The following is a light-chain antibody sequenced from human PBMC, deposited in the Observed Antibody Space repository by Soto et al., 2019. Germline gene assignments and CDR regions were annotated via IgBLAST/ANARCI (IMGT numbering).Light chain of an antibody. Sequence: EIVLTQSPGTLSLSPGERATLSCRASQSVSSIYLAWYQQKPDQAPRLLIYGGSSRATGIPDRFSGSGSGTDFTLTISRLEPEDFAVYYCQQYGLSPRTFGQGTKVEIK. CDR3: QQYGLSPRT. CDR1: QSVSSIY. J-gene: IGKJ1*01. V-gene: IGKV3-20*01. CDR2: GGS.